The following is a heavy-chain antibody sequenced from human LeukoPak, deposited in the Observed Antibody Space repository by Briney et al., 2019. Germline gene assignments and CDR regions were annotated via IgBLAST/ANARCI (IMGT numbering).Heavy chain of an antibody. Sequence: ASVKVSCKASGYTFTSYYMHWVRQAPGQGLEWMGIINPSGGSTSYAQKFQGRVTMTRDTSTSTVHMELRSLTSEDTAVYYCARNDQRGYNHGSPDYWGQGTLVIVSS. V-gene: IGHV1-46*01. CDR1: GYTFTSYY. CDR2: INPSGGST. D-gene: IGHD5-18*01. CDR3: ARNDQRGYNHGSPDY. J-gene: IGHJ4*02.